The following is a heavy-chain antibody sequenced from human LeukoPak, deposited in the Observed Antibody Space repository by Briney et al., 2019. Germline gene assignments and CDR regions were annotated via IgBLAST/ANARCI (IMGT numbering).Heavy chain of an antibody. CDR2: INSDESST. J-gene: IGHJ3*02. V-gene: IGHV3-74*01. D-gene: IGHD1-26*01. Sequence: PGGSLRLSCGASGFTLNSYWMHWVRQAPGKGLVWVSRINSDESSTTYVDSVKGRFTISRDNAKNTLYLQMDSLRVEDTAVYFCARGAHVLDIWGQGTMVTVSS. CDR1: GFTLNSYW. CDR3: ARGAHVLDI.